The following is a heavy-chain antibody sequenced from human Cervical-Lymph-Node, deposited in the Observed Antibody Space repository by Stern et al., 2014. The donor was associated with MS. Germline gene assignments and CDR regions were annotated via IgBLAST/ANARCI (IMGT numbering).Heavy chain of an antibody. D-gene: IGHD3-22*01. CDR1: GYTFAFYR. CDR2: IYPGDSKT. V-gene: IGHV5-51*01. J-gene: IGHJ5*02. Sequence: EQLEESGAEVKKPGETVKISCKGSGYTFAFYRIAWVRQMPGKGLEWLGIIYPGDSKTTNNTSFEGQGTFSADESHTTAHLHWNSLKASDTAIYYCARLVNFNYFDPWGQGTLVTVSS. CDR3: ARLVNFNYFDP.